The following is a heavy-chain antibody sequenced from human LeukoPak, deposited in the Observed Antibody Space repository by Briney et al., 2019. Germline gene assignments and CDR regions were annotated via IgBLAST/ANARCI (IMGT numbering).Heavy chain of an antibody. CDR3: ARGGAARPDI. CDR1: GFTFSNYG. J-gene: IGHJ3*02. Sequence: GGSLRLSCAASGFTFSNYGMNWVRQAPGKGLDWVSYISSGSSSIDYADSVRGRFTISRDNARNSLYLQMNSLRAEDTAVYYCARGGAARPDIWGQGTMVIVSS. D-gene: IGHD6-6*01. CDR2: ISSGSSSI. V-gene: IGHV3-48*01.